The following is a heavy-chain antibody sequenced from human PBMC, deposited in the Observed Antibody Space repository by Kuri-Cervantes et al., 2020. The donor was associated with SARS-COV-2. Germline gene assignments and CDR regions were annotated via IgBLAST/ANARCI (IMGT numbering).Heavy chain of an antibody. CDR3: ARTLGEDIVVVPAATFDY. J-gene: IGHJ4*02. V-gene: IGHV3-30-3*01. CDR2: ISYDGSNK. Sequence: GGSLRLSCAASGFTFSSYAMHWVRQAPGKGLEWVAVISYDGSNKYYADSVKGRFTISRDNSKNTLYLQMNSLRAEDTAAYYCARTLGEDIVVVPAATFDYWGQGTLVTVAS. CDR1: GFTFSSYA. D-gene: IGHD2-2*01.